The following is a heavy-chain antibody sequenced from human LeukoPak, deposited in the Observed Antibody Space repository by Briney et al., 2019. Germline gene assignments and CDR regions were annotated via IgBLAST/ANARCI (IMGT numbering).Heavy chain of an antibody. CDR2: IRGSGTST. Sequence: GGSLRLSCAGSGFTFSSYGMSWVRQAPGKGLEWVPCIRGSGTSTYYADSVKGRFTIPRDNSKNTLYLQMNSLRAEDTAVYYCAKVTYGSGTYGAFDYWGQGTLVTVSS. D-gene: IGHD3-10*01. CDR1: GFTFSSYG. J-gene: IGHJ4*02. V-gene: IGHV3-23*01. CDR3: AKVTYGSGTYGAFDY.